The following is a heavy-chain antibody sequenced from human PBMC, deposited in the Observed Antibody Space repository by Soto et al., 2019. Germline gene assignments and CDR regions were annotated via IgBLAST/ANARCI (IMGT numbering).Heavy chain of an antibody. V-gene: IGHV3-23*01. D-gene: IGHD1-26*01. J-gene: IGHJ4*02. CDR3: AKSSPNSGRYRPFDY. CDR2: VTGAGDST. CDR1: GFTFSGQT. Sequence: PGGSLRLSCAASGFTFSGQTMSWVRQVPGKGLEWVAAVTGAGDSTSHADSVKGRFTISRDNSKNTLYLQMSGLRVEDTAIYYCAKSSPNSGRYRPFDYWGQGTQVTVSS.